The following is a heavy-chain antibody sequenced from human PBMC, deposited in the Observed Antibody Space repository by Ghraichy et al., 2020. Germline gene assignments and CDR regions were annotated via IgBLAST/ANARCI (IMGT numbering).Heavy chain of an antibody. J-gene: IGHJ4*02. CDR1: GFTFSSYA. D-gene: IGHD7-27*01. CDR2: ISYDGSNK. Sequence: GGSLRLSCAASGFTFSSYAMHWVRQAPGKGLEWVAVISYDGSNKYYADSVKGRFTISRDNSKNTLYLQMNSLRAEDTAVYYCARGGNWGSYWGQGTLVTVSA. V-gene: IGHV3-30-3*01. CDR3: ARGGNWGSY.